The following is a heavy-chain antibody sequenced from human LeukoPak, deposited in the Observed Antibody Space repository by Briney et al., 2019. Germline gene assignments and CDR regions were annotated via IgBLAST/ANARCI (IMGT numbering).Heavy chain of an antibody. D-gene: IGHD2-2*01. J-gene: IGHJ4*02. CDR2: IYYSGST. Sequence: SETLSLTCTVSGGSISSSSYYWGWIRQPPGKGLEWIGSIYYSGSTYYNPSLKSRVTISVDTSKNQFSLKLSSVTAADTAVYYCATLVVPAAISIASIDYWGQGTLVTVSS. V-gene: IGHV4-39*01. CDR1: GGSISSSSYY. CDR3: ATLVVPAAISIASIDY.